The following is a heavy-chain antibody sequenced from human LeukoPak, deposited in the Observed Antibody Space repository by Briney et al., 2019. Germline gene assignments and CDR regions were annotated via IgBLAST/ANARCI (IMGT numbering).Heavy chain of an antibody. Sequence: ASVTVSCKASGYTFTGYHMHWVRQAPGQGLEWMGRINPNSGDTNYAQKFQGRVTMTRDTSISTAYMELSRLRSDDTAVYYCARDYCSSTSCLFDYWGQGTLVTVSS. CDR2: INPNSGDT. CDR3: ARDYCSSTSCLFDY. CDR1: GYTFTGYH. J-gene: IGHJ4*02. V-gene: IGHV1-2*06. D-gene: IGHD2-2*01.